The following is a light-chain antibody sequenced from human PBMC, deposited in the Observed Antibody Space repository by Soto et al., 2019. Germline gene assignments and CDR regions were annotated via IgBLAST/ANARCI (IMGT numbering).Light chain of an antibody. J-gene: IGKJ1*01. Sequence: QLAPFPFPPSSSFWDRGTIPLRACQSISSWLAWYQQKPGKAPKLLIYKASTLKSGVPSRFSGSGSGTEFTLTISSLQPDDFATYYCQHYNSYSEAFGQGTKVDIK. CDR3: QHYNSYSEA. CDR1: QSISSW. V-gene: IGKV1-5*03. CDR2: KAS.